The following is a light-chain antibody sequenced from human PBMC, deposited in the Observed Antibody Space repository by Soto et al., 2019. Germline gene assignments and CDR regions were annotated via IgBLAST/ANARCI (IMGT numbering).Light chain of an antibody. J-gene: IGLJ3*02. CDR3: SSYAGINNWV. CDR2: EVS. Sequence: QSVLTQPPSASGSPGQSVTISCTGTSSDIGADNHVSWYQQHPGKAPKLMIYEVSERPSGVPDRFSGSKSGNTASLTVSGLQDEDEADYYCSSYAGINNWVFGGGTKVTV. CDR1: SSDIGADNH. V-gene: IGLV2-8*01.